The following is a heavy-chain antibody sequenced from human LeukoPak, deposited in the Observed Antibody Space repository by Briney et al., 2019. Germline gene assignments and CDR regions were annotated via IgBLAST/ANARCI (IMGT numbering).Heavy chain of an antibody. Sequence: GGSLRLSCAASGFTFNNAWMSWVRQAPGKGLEWVSRIKSKTDGGTTDYAAPVKGRFTISRDDSKNTLYLQMNSLKTEDTAVYYCTTVSGSHDNNFDYWGQGTLVSVSS. CDR2: IKSKTDGGTT. J-gene: IGHJ4*02. CDR3: TTVSGSHDNNFDY. V-gene: IGHV3-15*01. CDR1: GFTFNNAW. D-gene: IGHD1-1*01.